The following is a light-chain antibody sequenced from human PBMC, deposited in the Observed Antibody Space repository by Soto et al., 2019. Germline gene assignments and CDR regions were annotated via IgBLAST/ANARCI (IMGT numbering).Light chain of an antibody. V-gene: IGKV1-12*01. J-gene: IGKJ4*01. Sequence: GDIVTITCRASQSIGYWLAWYQQKPGKAPNLLIYAASSLETGVPSRFSGSGSGTDFTLTIGSLQPEDFATYYCQQGYSFPVTFGGGTKVDIK. CDR3: QQGYSFPVT. CDR2: AAS. CDR1: QSIGYW.